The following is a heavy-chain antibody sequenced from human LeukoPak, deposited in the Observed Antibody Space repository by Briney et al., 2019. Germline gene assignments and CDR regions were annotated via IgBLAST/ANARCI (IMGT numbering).Heavy chain of an antibody. CDR2: IYYSGST. CDR1: GGSISSYY. D-gene: IGHD1-7*01. CDR3: ARSPYGNYYFDY. J-gene: IGHJ4*02. V-gene: IGHV4-59*08. Sequence: SEALSLTCTVSGGSISSYYWSWIRQPPGKGLEWIGYIYYSGSTNYNPSLKSRVTISVDTSKNQFSLKLSSVTVADTAVYYCARSPYGNYYFDYWGQGTLVTVSS.